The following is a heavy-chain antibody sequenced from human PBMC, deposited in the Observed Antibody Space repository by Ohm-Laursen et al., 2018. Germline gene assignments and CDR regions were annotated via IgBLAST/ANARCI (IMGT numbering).Heavy chain of an antibody. V-gene: IGHV3-23*01. CDR1: GFTFTSYA. CDR3: AKVPLGTLGALFDY. D-gene: IGHD1-26*01. Sequence: SLRLSCSASGFTFTSYAMSWVRQAPGKGLEWVSGISGSGGATRSADSVRGRFTISRDNSKNTVYLQMNSLGAEDTAVYYCAKVPLGTLGALFDYWGQGTLVIVSS. CDR2: ISGSGGAT. J-gene: IGHJ4*02.